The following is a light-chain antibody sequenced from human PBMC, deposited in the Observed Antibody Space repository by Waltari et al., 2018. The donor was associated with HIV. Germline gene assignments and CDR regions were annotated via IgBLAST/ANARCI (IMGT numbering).Light chain of an antibody. CDR1: QGIGTA. V-gene: IGKV1-13*02. CDR3: QQFVAYPSL. Sequence: AIQLTQSPSSLSASAGDRVSITCRTSQGIGTALAWYQQKPGKVPKLLIYDASNVESGVPSRFSGSGFGTDFTRTISSLQPEDIATYYCQQFVAYPSLFGGGTKVEI. J-gene: IGKJ4*01. CDR2: DAS.